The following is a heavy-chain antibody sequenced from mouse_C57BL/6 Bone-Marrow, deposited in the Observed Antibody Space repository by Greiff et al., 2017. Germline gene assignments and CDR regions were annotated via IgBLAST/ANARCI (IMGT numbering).Heavy chain of an antibody. CDR3: GGWSSGYDY. CDR1: GYTFTSYW. V-gene: IGHV1-64*01. D-gene: IGHD3-2*02. CDR2: IHPNSGST. Sequence: QVQLKQPGAELVKPGASVKLSCKASGYTFTSYWMPWVKQRPGQGLEWIGMIHPNSGSTNYNEKFKSKATLTVDTSSSTAYMQLSILTSEDSAFYCCGGWSSGYDYWGQGTTLTVSS. J-gene: IGHJ2*01.